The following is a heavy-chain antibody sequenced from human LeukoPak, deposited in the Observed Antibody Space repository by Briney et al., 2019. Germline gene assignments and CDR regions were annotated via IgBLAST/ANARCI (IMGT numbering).Heavy chain of an antibody. V-gene: IGHV3-30*03. CDR3: ARDWGWSYYDSSGYLLDY. D-gene: IGHD3-22*01. CDR2: ISYDGSNK. CDR1: GFTFSSYG. Sequence: GGSLRLSCAASGFTFSSYGMHWVRQAPGKGLEWVAVISYDGSNKYYADSVKGRFTISRDNSKNTLYLQMNSLRAEDTAVYYCARDWGWSYYDSSGYLLDYWGQGTLVTVSS. J-gene: IGHJ4*02.